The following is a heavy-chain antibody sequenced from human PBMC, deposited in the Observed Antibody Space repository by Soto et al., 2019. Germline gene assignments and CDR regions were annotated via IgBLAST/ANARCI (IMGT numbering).Heavy chain of an antibody. Sequence: QVQLVQSGAEVKKHGASVKVSCKASGYTFTSSGISWVRQAPGQGLEWMGWISAYNGNTNYAQKLQGRVTMTTDTSTSTAYMELRSLRSDDTAVYYCARDFKARAIAAAPWSDYWGQGTLVTVSS. CDR3: ARDFKARAIAAAPWSDY. J-gene: IGHJ4*02. CDR1: GYTFTSSG. V-gene: IGHV1-18*01. CDR2: ISAYNGNT. D-gene: IGHD6-13*01.